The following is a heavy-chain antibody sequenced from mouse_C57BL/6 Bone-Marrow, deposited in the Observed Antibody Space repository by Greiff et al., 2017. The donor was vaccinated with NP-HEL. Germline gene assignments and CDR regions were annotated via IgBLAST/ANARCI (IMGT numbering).Heavy chain of an antibody. D-gene: IGHD1-1*01. J-gene: IGHJ2*01. CDR2: IYPGSGST. CDR3: SRYSTTVLAKDY. CDR1: GYTFTSYW. Sequence: QVQLQQPGAELVKPGASVKMSCKASGYTFTSYWITWVKQRPGQGLEWIGDIYPGSGSTNYNEKFKSKATLTVDKSSSTAYMQLSSLTSEDSAVYYCSRYSTTVLAKDYWGQGTTLTVSS. V-gene: IGHV1-55*01.